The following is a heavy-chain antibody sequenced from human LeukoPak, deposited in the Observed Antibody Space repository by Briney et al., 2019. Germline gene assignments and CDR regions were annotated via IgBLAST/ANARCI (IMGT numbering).Heavy chain of an antibody. D-gene: IGHD2-8*01. V-gene: IGHV4-59*01. CDR3: ARSNGHRYGDFDY. J-gene: IGHJ4*02. CDR2: THHSGAT. CDR1: GVSITSNY. Sequence: SETLSLACSVSGVSITSNYWSWIRQPPGKGLEWLGYTHHSGATSYNPSLRSRSTMSLDTSNNQFSLKLSSVTAADTAVYYCARSNGHRYGDFDYWGQGNLVTVSS.